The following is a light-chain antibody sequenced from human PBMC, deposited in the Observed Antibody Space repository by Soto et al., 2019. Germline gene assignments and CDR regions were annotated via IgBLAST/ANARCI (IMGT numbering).Light chain of an antibody. V-gene: IGKV3-15*01. CDR1: QSVSNN. J-gene: IGKJ1*01. CDR2: GAS. CDR3: QQYSDWPLT. Sequence: EIVMTQSPDTLSVSPGERATLSCRASQSVSNNLAWYQHKPGQAPRLLMYGASTRATGVPARFSGSGSGTEFTLTISSLQSEDFAVYYCQQYSDWPLTFGQATRLEIK.